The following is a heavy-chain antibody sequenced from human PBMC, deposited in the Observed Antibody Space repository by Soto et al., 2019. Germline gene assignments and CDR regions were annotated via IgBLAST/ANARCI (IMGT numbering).Heavy chain of an antibody. V-gene: IGHV5-51*01. Sequence: GESLKISCKASGYIYTNYWIAWVRQMPGKGLEWMGIFYPGDSDTRYSPSFQGQVAISADKSISTAYLQWSSLKASDTAMYYCARQRIMITFGGVLYGMDVWGQGTTVTVSS. CDR3: ARQRIMITFGGVLYGMDV. J-gene: IGHJ6*02. CDR1: GYIYTNYW. D-gene: IGHD3-16*01. CDR2: FYPGDSDT.